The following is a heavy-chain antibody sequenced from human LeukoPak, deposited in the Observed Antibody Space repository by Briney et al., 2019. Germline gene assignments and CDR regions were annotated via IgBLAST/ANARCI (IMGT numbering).Heavy chain of an antibody. CDR3: ARGQASGGYCSSTSCYADYYYGMDV. CDR2: ISAYNGNT. CDR1: GGTFSSYA. Sequence: ASVKVSCKASGGTFSSYAISWVRQAPGQGLEWMGWISAYNGNTNYAQKLQGRVTMTTDTSTSTAYMELRSLRSDDTAVYYCARGQASGGYCSSTSCYADYYYGMDVWGQGTTVTVSS. J-gene: IGHJ6*02. D-gene: IGHD2-2*01. V-gene: IGHV1-18*01.